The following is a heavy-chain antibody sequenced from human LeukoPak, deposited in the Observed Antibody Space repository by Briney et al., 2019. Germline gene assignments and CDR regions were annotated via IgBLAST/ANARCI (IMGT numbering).Heavy chain of an antibody. Sequence: GGSLRLSCAASGFTFDDYAMHWVRQAPGKGLEWVSGISWNSGSIGYADPVKGRFTISRDNAESSLYLQMTSLRVDDTAVYFCAREGGDSNGYAFDYWGQGTLVTVSS. CDR2: ISWNSGSI. V-gene: IGHV3-9*01. J-gene: IGHJ4*02. D-gene: IGHD3-22*01. CDR1: GFTFDDYA. CDR3: AREGGDSNGYAFDY.